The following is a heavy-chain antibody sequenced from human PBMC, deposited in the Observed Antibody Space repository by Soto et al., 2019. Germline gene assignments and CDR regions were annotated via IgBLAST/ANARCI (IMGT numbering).Heavy chain of an antibody. J-gene: IGHJ5*02. D-gene: IGHD3-9*01. Sequence: QVQLVQSGAEVKKPGASVKVSCKASGYTFTSYGISWVRQAPGHGLEWMGWISAYNGNTNYAQKLQGRVTMTTATSTSTAHKVLDSLSSDDTAVYYCARDPTPPLLTLYWFDPCGQGPLVTVCS. CDR1: GYTFTSYG. V-gene: IGHV1-18*01. CDR3: ARDPTPPLLTLYWFDP. CDR2: ISAYNGNT.